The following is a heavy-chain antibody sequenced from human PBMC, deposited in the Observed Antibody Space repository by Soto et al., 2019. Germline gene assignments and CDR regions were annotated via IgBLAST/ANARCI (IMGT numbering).Heavy chain of an antibody. Sequence: SETLSPTCAVSGGSISSSNWWSWVRQPPGKGLEWIGEIYHSGSTNYNPSLKSRVTISVDKSKNQFSLKLSSVTAADTAVYYCASWIDTGYFDYWGQGTLVTVSS. CDR3: ASWIDTGYFDY. J-gene: IGHJ4*02. V-gene: IGHV4-4*02. D-gene: IGHD1-1*01. CDR2: IYHSGST. CDR1: GGSISSSNW.